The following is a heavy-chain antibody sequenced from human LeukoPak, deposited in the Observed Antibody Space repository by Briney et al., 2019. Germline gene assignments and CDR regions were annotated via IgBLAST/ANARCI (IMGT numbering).Heavy chain of an antibody. CDR2: IHAGGTT. J-gene: IGHJ4*02. Sequence: PGGSLRLSCAASGFTVSSNYMNWVRQAPGKGLEWVSVIHAGGTTYYADSVKGRFTISRDNSKNTLFLQMNSLRAEDTAVYYCARQLRVGTAAGFDYWGRGTLVTVSS. CDR3: ARQLRVGTAAGFDY. D-gene: IGHD6-13*01. CDR1: GFTVSSNY. V-gene: IGHV3-53*01.